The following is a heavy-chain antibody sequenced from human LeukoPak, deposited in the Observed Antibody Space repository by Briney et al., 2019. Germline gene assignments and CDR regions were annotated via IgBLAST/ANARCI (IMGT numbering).Heavy chain of an antibody. V-gene: IGHV3-53*01. Sequence: GGSLRLSCVASGFNYNTYWMSWVRQAPGKGLEWVSVIYSGGSTYYADSVKGRFTISRDNSKNTLYLQMNSLRAEDTAVYYCASRLGELSPPFTFDIWGQGTMVTVSS. CDR1: GFNYNTYW. CDR3: ASRLGELSPPFTFDI. CDR2: IYSGGST. J-gene: IGHJ3*02. D-gene: IGHD3-16*02.